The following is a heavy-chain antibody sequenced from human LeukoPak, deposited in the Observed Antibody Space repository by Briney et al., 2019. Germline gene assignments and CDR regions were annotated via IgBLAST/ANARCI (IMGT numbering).Heavy chain of an antibody. CDR1: GFTFSSYA. D-gene: IGHD6-13*01. J-gene: IGHJ2*01. V-gene: IGHV3-23*01. CDR3: AKGEGGSWFFRYFDL. CDR2: ISGSGGST. Sequence: GGSLRLSCAASGFTFSSYAMSWVRQAPGKGLEWVSAISGSGGSTYYADSVKGRFTISRDNSKNTLYLQMNSLRAEDTAVYYCAKGEGGSWFFRYFDLWGRGTLVTVSS.